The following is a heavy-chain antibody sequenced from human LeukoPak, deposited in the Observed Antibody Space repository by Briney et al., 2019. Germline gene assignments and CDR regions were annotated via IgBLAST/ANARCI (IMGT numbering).Heavy chain of an antibody. CDR2: IRYDGSNK. J-gene: IGHJ4*02. CDR3: ARDGLLKVDTAIL. V-gene: IGHV3-30*02. CDR1: GFTFSSYG. D-gene: IGHD5-18*01. Sequence: GGSLRLSRAASGFTFSSYGMHWVRQAPGKGVEWVAFIRYDGSNKYYADSLRGRFTISRDKFKKTLYLQMNRLRDEDTGVYYCARDGLLKVDTAILWGQGTLVTVSS.